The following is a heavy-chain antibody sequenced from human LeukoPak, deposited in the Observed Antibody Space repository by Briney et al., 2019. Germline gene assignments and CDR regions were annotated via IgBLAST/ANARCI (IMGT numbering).Heavy chain of an antibody. CDR3: LRGATFIVGATTSPVAFDI. Sequence: GGSLRLSCAASGFTFSSYGMHWVRQAPGKGLEWVAVILYDGSNKYYADSVKGRFTISRDNSKNTLYLQMNSLRAEDTAVYYCLRGATFIVGATTSPVAFDIWGQGTMVTVSS. V-gene: IGHV3-30*03. D-gene: IGHD1-26*01. CDR1: GFTFSSYG. CDR2: ILYDGSNK. J-gene: IGHJ3*02.